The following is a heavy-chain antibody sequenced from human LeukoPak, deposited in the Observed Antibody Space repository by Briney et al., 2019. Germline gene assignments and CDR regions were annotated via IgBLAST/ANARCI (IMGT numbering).Heavy chain of an antibody. Sequence: SETLSLTCTVSGGSISSYYWSWIRQPAGKGLEWIGRIYTSGSTNYNPSLKSRVTMSVDTSKNQFSLKLSSVTAADTAVYYCARHSSSSPHYYYGMDVWGQGTPVTVSS. CDR3: ARHSSSSPHYYYGMDV. V-gene: IGHV4-4*07. CDR2: IYTSGST. CDR1: GGSISSYY. D-gene: IGHD6-6*01. J-gene: IGHJ6*02.